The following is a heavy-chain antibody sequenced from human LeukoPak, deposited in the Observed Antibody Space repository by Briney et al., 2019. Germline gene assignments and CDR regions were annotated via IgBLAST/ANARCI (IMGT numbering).Heavy chain of an antibody. CDR2: IWRSDHS. CDR1: GGSISSSDW. V-gene: IGHV4/OR15-8*01. CDR3: ARDPHCSSTNCPFDF. D-gene: IGHD2-2*01. J-gene: IGHJ4*02. Sequence: SDTLSLTCAVSGGSISSSDWWSWVRQPPGRGLEWIGYIWRSDHSNYNPSLKRRVTMSLDKSKNQFSLKLSSVTAADTAVYYCARDPHCSSTNCPFDFWGQGTLVIVS.